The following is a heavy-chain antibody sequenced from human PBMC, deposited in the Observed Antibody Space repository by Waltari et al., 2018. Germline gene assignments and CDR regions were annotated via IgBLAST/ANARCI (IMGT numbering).Heavy chain of an antibody. D-gene: IGHD6-19*01. V-gene: IGHV4-59*01. CDR3: ARWALPRDASAVAGNYFDY. CDR1: GGSISSYY. J-gene: IGHJ4*02. CDR2: IYYSGSN. Sequence: QVQLQESGPGLVKPSETLSLTCTVSGGSISSYYWSWIRQPPGKGLEWIGYIYYSGSNNYNPSRKSRVTISGDTSKNPFSLKLSSVTAADTAVYYCARWALPRDASAVAGNYFDYWGQGTLVTVSS.